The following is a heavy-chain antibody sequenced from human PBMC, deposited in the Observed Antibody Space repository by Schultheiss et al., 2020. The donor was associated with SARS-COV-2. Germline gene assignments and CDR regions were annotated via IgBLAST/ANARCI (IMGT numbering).Heavy chain of an antibody. J-gene: IGHJ6*02. Sequence: SQTLSLTCTVSGGSISSGDYYWSWIRQPPGKGLEWIGYIYYSGSTYYNPSLKSRVTISVDTSKDQFSLRLYSVSAADTAVYYCAREPMRIYGMDVWGQGTTVTVSS. CDR2: IYYSGST. CDR3: AREPMRIYGMDV. CDR1: GGSISSGDYY. V-gene: IGHV4-30-4*01.